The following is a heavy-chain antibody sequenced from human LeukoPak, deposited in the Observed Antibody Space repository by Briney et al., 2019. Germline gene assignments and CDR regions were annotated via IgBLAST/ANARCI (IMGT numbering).Heavy chain of an antibody. J-gene: IGHJ4*01. CDR1: GFSVSTTY. CDR2: IGHVAGDI. Sequence: GGSLRLSCAAAGFSVSTTYMNWVRQAPGKGLEWVAFIGHVAGDIFYGDSVKGRFNISRDDAKGSVYLQMNSLRVDDTAVYFCARDPYTGSMFDYWGHGTLVTVSS. V-gene: IGHV3-21*01. CDR3: ARDPYTGSMFDY. D-gene: IGHD1-1*01.